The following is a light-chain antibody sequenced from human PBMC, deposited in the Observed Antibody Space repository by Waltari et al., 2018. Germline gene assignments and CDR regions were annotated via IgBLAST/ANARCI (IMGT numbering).Light chain of an antibody. V-gene: IGKV1-5*03. Sequence: DIQMTQSPSTLSASVGDRVTITCRASQSISSWVAWYQHKPGKAPELLIYKASSLKSGVPSRFSGSGSGTQFTLTFSSLQPDDFATYYCQQYNSYSPRSFGQGTKVELK. CDR3: QQYNSYSPRS. CDR1: QSISSW. J-gene: IGKJ2*01. CDR2: KAS.